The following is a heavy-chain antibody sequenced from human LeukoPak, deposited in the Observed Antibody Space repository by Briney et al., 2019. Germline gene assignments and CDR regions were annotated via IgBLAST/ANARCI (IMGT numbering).Heavy chain of an antibody. V-gene: IGHV4-39*01. CDR1: GSSISSSNYY. CDR2: IYYSGHT. D-gene: IGHD1-26*01. CDR3: ARHGLTSGSYSRFDY. Sequence: PSETLSLTCTVSGSSISSSNYYWGWIRQPPGKGLEWIGSIYYSGHTHYNASLKSRLTISVDTSKNQFSLKLSSVAAADTAVYYCARHGLTSGSYSRFDYWGQGTLVTVSS. J-gene: IGHJ4*02.